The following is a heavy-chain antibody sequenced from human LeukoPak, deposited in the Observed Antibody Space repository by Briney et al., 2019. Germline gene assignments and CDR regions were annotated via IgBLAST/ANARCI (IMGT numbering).Heavy chain of an antibody. CDR2: INQSGST. D-gene: IGHD3-10*01. V-gene: IGHV4-34*01. J-gene: IGHJ3*02. CDR1: GGSFSGYY. Sequence: PSETLSLTCAVYGGSFSGYYWSWIRQPPGKGLEWIGEINQSGSTNYNPSLKSRVTISVDTSKNQFSLKLSSVTAADTAVYYCARVPLWPSGAFDIWGQGTMVTVSS. CDR3: ARVPLWPSGAFDI.